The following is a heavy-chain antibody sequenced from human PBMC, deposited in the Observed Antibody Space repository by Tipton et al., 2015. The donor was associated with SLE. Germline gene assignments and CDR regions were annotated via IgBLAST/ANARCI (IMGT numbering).Heavy chain of an antibody. V-gene: IGHV3-NL1*01. CDR2: IYSGGST. Sequence: SLRLSCAASGFTFSSYGMYWVRQAPGKGLEWVSVIYSGGSTYYADSVKGRFTISRDNSKNTLYLQMNSLKASDTAMYYCARLGGSGWSPFDYWGQGTLVTVSS. J-gene: IGHJ4*02. D-gene: IGHD6-19*01. CDR3: ARLGGSGWSPFDY. CDR1: GFTFSSYG.